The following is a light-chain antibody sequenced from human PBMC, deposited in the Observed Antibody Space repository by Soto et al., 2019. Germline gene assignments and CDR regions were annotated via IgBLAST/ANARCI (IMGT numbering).Light chain of an antibody. Sequence: DIQMTQSPSTLSASVEDRVTITCRASQSLDSWLVWYQQKPGKQPKLLLYNTAILEFGVPSRFSGSGSGTLFTLTISSLQPDDFASYYCQQYHSFSTFGQGTKVEIK. V-gene: IGKV1-5*03. CDR1: QSLDSW. CDR3: QQYHSFST. J-gene: IGKJ1*01. CDR2: NTA.